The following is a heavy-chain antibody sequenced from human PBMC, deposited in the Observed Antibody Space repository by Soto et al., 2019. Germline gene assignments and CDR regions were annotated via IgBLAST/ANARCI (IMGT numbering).Heavy chain of an antibody. D-gene: IGHD6-13*01. Sequence: SETLSLTCTVSGGSISSYYWSWTRQPPGKGLEWIGYIYYSGSTNYNPSLKSRVTISVDTSKNQFSLKLSSVTAADTAVYYCARRIAAGSLIAFDIWGQGTMVTVSS. CDR1: GGSISSYY. J-gene: IGHJ3*02. CDR2: IYYSGST. V-gene: IGHV4-59*01. CDR3: ARRIAAGSLIAFDI.